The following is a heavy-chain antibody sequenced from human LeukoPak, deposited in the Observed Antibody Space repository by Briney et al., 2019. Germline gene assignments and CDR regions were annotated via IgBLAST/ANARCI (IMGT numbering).Heavy chain of an antibody. V-gene: IGHV1-24*01. CDR1: GYTLTELS. CDR3: ATGKADYYDSSGYSYYFDY. Sequence: GASVKVSCKVSGYTLTELSMHWVRQAPGKGLEWMGGFDPEDGETIYAQKFQGRVTMTEDTSTDRAYMELSSLRSEDTAVYYCATGKADYYDSSGYSYYFDYWGQGTLVTVSS. D-gene: IGHD3-22*01. J-gene: IGHJ4*02. CDR2: FDPEDGET.